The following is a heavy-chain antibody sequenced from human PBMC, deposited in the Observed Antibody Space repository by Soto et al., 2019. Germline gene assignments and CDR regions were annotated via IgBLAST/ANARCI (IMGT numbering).Heavy chain of an antibody. Sequence: GESLKISCKGSGYSFTSYWIGWVRQMPGKGLEWMGIIYPGDSDTRYSPSFQGQVTISADKSISTAYLQWSSLKASDTAMYYCARGVVVAAAGAGWFDPWGQGTLVTVSS. CDR1: GYSFTSYW. D-gene: IGHD2-15*01. J-gene: IGHJ5*02. CDR2: IYPGDSDT. CDR3: ARGVVVAAAGAGWFDP. V-gene: IGHV5-51*01.